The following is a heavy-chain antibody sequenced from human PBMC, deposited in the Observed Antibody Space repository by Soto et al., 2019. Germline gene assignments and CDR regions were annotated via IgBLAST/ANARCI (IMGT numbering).Heavy chain of an antibody. Sequence: ASVKVSCKASGYTFTRSGISWVRQAPGQGLEWMGWISTYNGDTNYAQTFQGRVTMTTDTSTSTVYMELRSLRSDDTAVYCCAREGVAPYYYYGMDVWGQGTPVTVSS. D-gene: IGHD5-12*01. V-gene: IGHV1-18*01. CDR2: ISTYNGDT. CDR1: GYTFTRSG. CDR3: AREGVAPYYYYGMDV. J-gene: IGHJ6*02.